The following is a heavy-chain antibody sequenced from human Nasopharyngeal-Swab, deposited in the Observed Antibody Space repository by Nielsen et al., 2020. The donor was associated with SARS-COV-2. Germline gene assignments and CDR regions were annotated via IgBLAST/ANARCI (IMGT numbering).Heavy chain of an antibody. Sequence: SLKISCAASGFTFDDYAMHWVRQAPGKGLEWVSGISWNSGSIGYADSVKGRFTISRDNAKNSLYLQMNSLRAGDTAVYYCARDLYSSGGKYYYYGMDVWGQGTTVTVSS. V-gene: IGHV3-9*01. CDR3: ARDLYSSGGKYYYYGMDV. D-gene: IGHD6-19*01. CDR2: ISWNSGSI. J-gene: IGHJ6*02. CDR1: GFTFDDYA.